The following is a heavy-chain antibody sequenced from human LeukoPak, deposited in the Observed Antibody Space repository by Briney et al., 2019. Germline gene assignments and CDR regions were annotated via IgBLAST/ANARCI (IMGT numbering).Heavy chain of an antibody. CDR3: ARRMSTSEYFEY. CDR2: IYPGDSDT. CDR1: GYSFTTYW. D-gene: IGHD1-14*01. J-gene: IGHJ4*02. V-gene: IGHV5-51*01. Sequence: GESLKISCKGYGYSFTTYWIGWVRQMPGKGLEWMGIIYPGDSDTRYSPSFQGHVTISADKSITTAYLQWSILRASDTAIYYCARRMSTSEYFEYWGQGTLVSVSS.